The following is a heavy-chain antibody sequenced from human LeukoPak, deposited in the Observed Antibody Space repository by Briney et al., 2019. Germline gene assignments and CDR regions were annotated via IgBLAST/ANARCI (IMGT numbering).Heavy chain of an antibody. J-gene: IGHJ3*02. CDR1: GFTFSSYG. V-gene: IGHV3-33*06. CDR3: AKGRYERGAFDI. Sequence: PGGFLRLSCAASGFTFSSYGMHWVRQAPGKGLEWVAVIWYGGSNKYYADSVKGRFTISRDNSKNTLYLQMNSLRAEDTAVYYCAKGRYERGAFDIWGQGTMVTVSS. CDR2: IWYGGSNK. D-gene: IGHD1-1*01.